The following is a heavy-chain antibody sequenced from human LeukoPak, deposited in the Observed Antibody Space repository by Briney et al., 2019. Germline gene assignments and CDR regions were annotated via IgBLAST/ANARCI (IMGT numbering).Heavy chain of an antibody. CDR2: INAGNGNT. CDR3: ARVRDGYFMVEDY. CDR1: GYTFSSYA. V-gene: IGHV1-3*01. Sequence: ASVKVSCKASGYTFSSYAMHWVRQAPGQRLEWMGWINAGNGNTKYSQRFQGRVTITRDTPASTAYMELSSLRSDDTAVYYCARVRDGYFMVEDYWGQGTLVTVSS. D-gene: IGHD5-24*01. J-gene: IGHJ4*02.